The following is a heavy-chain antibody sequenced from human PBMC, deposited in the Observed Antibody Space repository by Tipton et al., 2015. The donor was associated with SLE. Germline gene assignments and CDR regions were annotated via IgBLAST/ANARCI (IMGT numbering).Heavy chain of an antibody. CDR1: GFTFSSYS. J-gene: IGHJ5*02. Sequence: SLRLSCAASGFTFSSYSMNWVRQAPGKGLEWVSSISSSSNYIYYADSVKGRFTISRDNAKNSLDLQMNSLRAEDTAVYYCARHWSGYYTPKWFDPWGQGTLVTVSS. V-gene: IGHV3-21*01. D-gene: IGHD3-3*01. CDR3: ARHWSGYYTPKWFDP. CDR2: ISSSSNYI.